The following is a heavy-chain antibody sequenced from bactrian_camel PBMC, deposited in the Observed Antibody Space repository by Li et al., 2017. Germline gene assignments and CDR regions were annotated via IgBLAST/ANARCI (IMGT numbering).Heavy chain of an antibody. D-gene: IGHD5*01. Sequence: HVQLVESGGGLVQPGGSLRLSCVGSGFTFRNYRMLWVRQAPGMALEWVSYISAGGLIYYAHSVKGRFTISRDDAKNTLYLQLNSLKTEDTAMYYCAKDYVDGLGIDYWGQGTQVTVS. V-gene: IGHV3S1*01. CDR2: YISAGGLI. CDR3: AKDYVDGLGIDY. CDR1: GFTFRNYR. J-gene: IGHJ4*01.